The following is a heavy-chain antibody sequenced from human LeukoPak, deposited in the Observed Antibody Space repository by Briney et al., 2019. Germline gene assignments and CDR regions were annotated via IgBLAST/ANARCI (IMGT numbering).Heavy chain of an antibody. V-gene: IGHV1-46*04. Sequence: GASVKVSCKASGYTFTSHYMHWVRQAPGQGPEWMGRIDPSGGSASYAQKLQGRVTMTRDTSTGTIYMELSSLRSEDTAVYYCARVGRRPYDAFDMWGQGTMVTVSS. CDR2: IDPSGGSA. J-gene: IGHJ3*02. CDR3: ARVGRRPYDAFDM. CDR1: GYTFTSHY. D-gene: IGHD1-1*01.